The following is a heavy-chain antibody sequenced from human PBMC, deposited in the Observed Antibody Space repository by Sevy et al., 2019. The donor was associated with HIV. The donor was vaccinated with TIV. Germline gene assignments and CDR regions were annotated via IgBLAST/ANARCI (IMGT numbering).Heavy chain of an antibody. CDR2: IDSSSFNI. Sequence: GGSLRLSCSASGFTFSSYNMNWVRQAPGKGLEWLLYIDSSSFNIYYADSVKGRFTVSRDNAKNSQYVQMNSLRGEDTAIYYCAREGGYTDQGMDVWGQGTTVTVSS. CDR3: AREGGYTDQGMDV. V-gene: IGHV3-48*01. CDR1: GFTFSSYN. D-gene: IGHD5-12*01. J-gene: IGHJ6*02.